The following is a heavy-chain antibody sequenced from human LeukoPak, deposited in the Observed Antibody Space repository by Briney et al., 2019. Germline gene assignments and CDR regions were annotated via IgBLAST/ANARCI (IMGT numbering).Heavy chain of an antibody. CDR1: GFTFSSYA. J-gene: IGHJ4*02. CDR2: ISGSGGST. D-gene: IGHD6-19*01. CDR3: AKGSQWGWYYVDCFDY. V-gene: IGHV3-23*01. Sequence: PGGSLRLSCAASGFTFSSYAMSWVRQAPGKGLEWVSAISGSGGSTYYADSVKGRFTISRDNSKNTLYLQMNSLRAEDTAVYYCAKGSQWGWYYVDCFDYWGQGTLVTVSS.